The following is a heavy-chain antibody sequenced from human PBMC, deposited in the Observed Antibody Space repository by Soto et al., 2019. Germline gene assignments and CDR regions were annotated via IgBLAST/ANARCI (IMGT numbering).Heavy chain of an antibody. Sequence: GGSLRLSCGASGFTFSMYAMHWVRQAPGKGLEWVALISYHGTEKYYTDSVRGRSSISRDNSKNTLYLQMNSLRVEDTAIYYCARDLGMRDSQDYFDHWGQGTLVTVSS. CDR2: ISYHGTEK. V-gene: IGHV3-30-3*01. CDR3: ARDLGMRDSQDYFDH. J-gene: IGHJ4*02. D-gene: IGHD3-22*01. CDR1: GFTFSMYA.